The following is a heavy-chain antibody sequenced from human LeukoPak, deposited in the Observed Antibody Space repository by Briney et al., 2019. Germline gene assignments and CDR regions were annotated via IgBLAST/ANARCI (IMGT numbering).Heavy chain of an antibody. J-gene: IGHJ4*02. CDR3: ARVYYDSSGPLDY. V-gene: IGHV4-38-2*02. CDR2: IYHSGST. CDR1: RYSISSGYY. Sequence: SETLSLTSTLSRYSISSGYYWAWIRQPPGKGREWIGIIYHSGSTYYNPSLKSRVTISVDTSTTKFSLKLSSVTAADTAVYYCARVYYDSSGPLDYWGQGTLVTVSS. D-gene: IGHD3-22*01.